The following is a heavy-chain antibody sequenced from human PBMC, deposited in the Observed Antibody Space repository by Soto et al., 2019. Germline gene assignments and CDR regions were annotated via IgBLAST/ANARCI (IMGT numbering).Heavy chain of an antibody. CDR2: IWYDGSNK. D-gene: IGHD3-9*01. J-gene: IGHJ4*02. CDR3: AWGLRYFGY. CDR1: GFTFSSYG. V-gene: IGHV3-33*01. Sequence: QVQLVESGGGVVQPGRSLRLSCAASGFTFSSYGMHWVRQAPGKGLEWVAVIWYDGSNKYYADSVKGRFTISRDNAKNALDLQMNSRRSADTAVYCYAWGLRYFGYWGQGTLGTGSS.